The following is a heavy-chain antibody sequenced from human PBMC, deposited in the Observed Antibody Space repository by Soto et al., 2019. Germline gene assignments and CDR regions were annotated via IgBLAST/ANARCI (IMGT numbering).Heavy chain of an antibody. CDR2: IIPIFGTA. J-gene: IGHJ6*02. CDR3: ARDEYSSHYYYYGMDV. D-gene: IGHD6-6*01. CDR1: GGTFSSYA. Sequence: SVKVSCKASGGTFSSYAISWVRQAPGQGLEWMGGIIPIFGTANYAQKFQGRVTITADESTSTAYMELSSLRSEDTAVYYCARDEYSSHYYYYGMDVCGQRTTVTVSS. V-gene: IGHV1-69*13.